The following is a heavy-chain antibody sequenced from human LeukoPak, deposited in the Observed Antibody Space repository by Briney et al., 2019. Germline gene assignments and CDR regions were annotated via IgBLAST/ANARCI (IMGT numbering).Heavy chain of an antibody. V-gene: IGHV3-74*01. CDR3: ATSLYSGTKLDY. J-gene: IGHJ4*02. D-gene: IGHD1-26*01. CDR2: INSDATST. CDR1: GFTYSNYW. Sequence: AGGSLRLSCAASGFTYSNYWMHWVRQTPGKGLVWVSRINSDATSTSYADSVKGRFTISRDRAMNTLYLQMNGLRADDTAVYYCATSLYSGTKLDYWGQGTLVTVSS.